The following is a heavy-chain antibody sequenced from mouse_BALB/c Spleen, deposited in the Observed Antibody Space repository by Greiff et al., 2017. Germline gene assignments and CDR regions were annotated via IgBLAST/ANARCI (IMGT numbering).Heavy chain of an antibody. V-gene: IGHV1-9*01. CDR3: ARGGNYPYAMDY. D-gene: IGHD2-1*01. Sequence: VQRVESGAELMKPGASVKISCKATGYTFSSYWIEWVKQRPGHGLEWIGEILPGSGSTNYNEKFKGKATFTADTSSNTAYMQLSSLTSEDSAVYYCARGGNYPYAMDYWGQGTSVTVSS. CDR2: ILPGSGST. CDR1: GYTFSSYW. J-gene: IGHJ4*01.